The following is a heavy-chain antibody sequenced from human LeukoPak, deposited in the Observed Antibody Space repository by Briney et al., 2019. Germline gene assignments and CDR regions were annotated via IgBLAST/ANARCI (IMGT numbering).Heavy chain of an antibody. D-gene: IGHD3-10*01. J-gene: IGHJ4*02. CDR1: GYTFTGYY. CDR3: ARGLLSTFYYVSGTYYNLPDFDY. Sequence: ASVKVSCKASGYTFTGYYMHWVRQAPGQGLEWMGCINPNSGDTDYAQKFQGRVTMTRDTSISTAYMELTRLRSDDTAVYYCARGLLSTFYYVSGTYYNLPDFDYWGQGTLITVSS. CDR2: INPNSGDT. V-gene: IGHV1-2*02.